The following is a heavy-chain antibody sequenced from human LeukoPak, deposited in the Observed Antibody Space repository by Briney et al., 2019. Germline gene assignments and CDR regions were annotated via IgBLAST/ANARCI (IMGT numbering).Heavy chain of an antibody. CDR2: ITSGGST. V-gene: IGHV3-23*01. D-gene: IGHD3-10*01. CDR1: GLIFSSYG. Sequence: GGSLRLSCAVSGLIFSSYGMTWVRQAPGKGLEGVSAITSGGSTDYADSVKGRFTISRDNSKNTLYLQMNSLRAEDTAVYYCAKDRGYWGQGTLVTVSS. CDR3: AKDRGY. J-gene: IGHJ4*02.